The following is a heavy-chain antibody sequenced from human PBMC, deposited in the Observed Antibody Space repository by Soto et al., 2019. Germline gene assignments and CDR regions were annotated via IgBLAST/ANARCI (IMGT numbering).Heavy chain of an antibody. Sequence: QLQLVQSGAEVKRPGASVKLSCKASGYRFASYGISWVRQAPGQGLEWMGWISGFIDDKNYAQNFQGRITLTSDTSTNTAYMELRGLRSDDTAVYYCAREVRVDAPSKDYHYYYGMDVWGQGTTVTVSS. CDR1: GYRFASYG. CDR2: ISGFIDDK. J-gene: IGHJ6*02. V-gene: IGHV1-18*01. CDR3: AREVRVDAPSKDYHYYYGMDV. D-gene: IGHD5-12*01.